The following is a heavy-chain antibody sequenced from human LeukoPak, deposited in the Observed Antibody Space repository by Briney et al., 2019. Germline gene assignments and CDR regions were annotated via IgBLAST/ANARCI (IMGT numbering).Heavy chain of an antibody. CDR3: AKGGYCSATRCYVGKGMDD. Sequence: GRSLRLSCAASGFTFGTYGMHWVRQAPGKGLEWVVVISHDGVDKYYADSVKGRFTISRDNSKNTVSLQVNSLRAEDTAAYYCAKGGYCSATRCYVGKGMDDWGQGTLVTVSS. CDR2: ISHDGVDK. D-gene: IGHD2-2*01. J-gene: IGHJ4*02. CDR1: GFTFGTYG. V-gene: IGHV3-30*18.